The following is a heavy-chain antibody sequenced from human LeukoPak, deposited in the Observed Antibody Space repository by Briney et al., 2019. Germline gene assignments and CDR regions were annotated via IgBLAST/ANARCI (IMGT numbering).Heavy chain of an antibody. J-gene: IGHJ5*02. CDR3: ARAAGWLDP. CDR2: ISNNGRTI. Sequence: GGSLRLSSAASGFTFSSYAMSWARQAPGKGLEWISYISNNGRTIHYADSVKGRFIISRDNTKKSLYLQMNSLRVEDTAVYYCARAAGWLDPWGRGTLVTVPS. D-gene: IGHD6-13*01. V-gene: IGHV3-48*03. CDR1: GFTFSSYA.